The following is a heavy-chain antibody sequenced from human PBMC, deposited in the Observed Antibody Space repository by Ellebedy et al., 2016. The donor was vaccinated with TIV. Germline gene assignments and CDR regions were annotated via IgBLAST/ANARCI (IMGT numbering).Heavy chain of an antibody. CDR1: GGTFRSYA. V-gene: IGHV1-69*13. CDR3: ASPNSVDSGAPPTGH. J-gene: IGHJ4*02. Sequence: SVKVSCXASGGTFRSYAFSWVRQAPGQGLEWMGGIITMFGTTTYAQKFKGRVTITADESTSTAYMELRSLRSEDTAIYYCASPNSVDSGAPPTGHWGQGTLVTVSS. D-gene: IGHD2-15*01. CDR2: IITMFGTT.